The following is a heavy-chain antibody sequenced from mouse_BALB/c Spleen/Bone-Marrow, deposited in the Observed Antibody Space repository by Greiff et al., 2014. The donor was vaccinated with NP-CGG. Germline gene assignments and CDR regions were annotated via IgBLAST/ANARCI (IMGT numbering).Heavy chain of an antibody. CDR2: ISTYYGNT. V-gene: IGHV1-67*01. D-gene: IGHD4-1*01. Sequence: VQLVESRPELVRPGVSVKISCKGSGYTFTDYAMHWVKQSHAKSLEWIGVISTYYGNTNYNQKFKGKATMTVYKSSSTAYMELARLTSEDSAIYYCARKRLTGASYWYFDVWGAGTTVTVSS. J-gene: IGHJ1*01. CDR3: ARKRLTGASYWYFDV. CDR1: GYTFTDYA.